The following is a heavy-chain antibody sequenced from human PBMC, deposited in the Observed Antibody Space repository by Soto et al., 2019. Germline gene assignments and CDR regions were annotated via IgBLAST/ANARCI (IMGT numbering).Heavy chain of an antibody. V-gene: IGHV3-7*01. J-gene: IGHJ6*03. Sequence: GGSLRLSCAASGFTFSRYWMSGVRQAPGKGLEWVANIKQDGSEKYYVDSVKGRFTISRDNAKNSLYLQMNSLRAEDTAVYYCARMGPYYYYYMDVWGKGTTVTVSS. CDR2: IKQDGSEK. CDR1: GFTFSRYW. CDR3: ARMGPYYYYYMDV.